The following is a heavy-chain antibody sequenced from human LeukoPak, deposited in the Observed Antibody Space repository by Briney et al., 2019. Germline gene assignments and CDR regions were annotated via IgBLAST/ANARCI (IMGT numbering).Heavy chain of an antibody. CDR3: ARGRGSYSLDY. Sequence: GGSLRLSCAASGFTLSSYAMSWVRQAPGKGLEWVSAISGNGDSTYYADSVKGRLTISRDNSKNTLYLQMDSLRAEDTAVYNCARGRGSYSLDYWGQGTLVTVSS. D-gene: IGHD3-10*01. CDR2: ISGNGDST. CDR1: GFTLSSYA. J-gene: IGHJ4*02. V-gene: IGHV3-23*01.